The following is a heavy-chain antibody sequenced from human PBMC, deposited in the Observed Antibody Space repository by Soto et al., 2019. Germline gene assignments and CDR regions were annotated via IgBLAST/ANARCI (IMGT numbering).Heavy chain of an antibody. V-gene: IGHV4-4*02. J-gene: IGHJ5*02. CDR1: GGSISSSNW. CDR3: ASLYRARKYCSSTSCLTMENWCDP. CDR2: IYHSGST. D-gene: IGHD2-2*01. Sequence: QVQLQESGPGLVKPSGTLSLTCAVSGGSISSSNWWSWVRQPPGKGLEWIGEIYHSGSTNYNPSLKSRVTISVDKSKNQFSLKLSSVTAADTAVYYCASLYRARKYCSSTSCLTMENWCDPWGQGTLVTVSS.